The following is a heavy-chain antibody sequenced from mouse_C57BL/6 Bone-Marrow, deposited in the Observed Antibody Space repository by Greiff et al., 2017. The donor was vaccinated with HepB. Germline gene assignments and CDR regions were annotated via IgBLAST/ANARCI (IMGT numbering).Heavy chain of an antibody. D-gene: IGHD2-4*01. CDR1: GYTFTDYN. J-gene: IGHJ4*01. CDR3: ARNYDYGLTRGYAMDY. V-gene: IGHV1-22*01. Sequence: VQLKQSGPELVKPGASVKMSCKASGYTFTDYNMHWVKQSHGKSLEWIGYINPNNGGTSYNQKFKGKATLTVNKSSSTAYMELRSLTSEDSAVYYCARNYDYGLTRGYAMDYWGQGTSVTVSS. CDR2: INPNNGGT.